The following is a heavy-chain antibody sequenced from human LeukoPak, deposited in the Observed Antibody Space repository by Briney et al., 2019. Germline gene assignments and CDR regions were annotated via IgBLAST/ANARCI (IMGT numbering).Heavy chain of an antibody. CDR1: GGSFSNYY. D-gene: IGHD2-2*02. J-gene: IGHJ4*02. CDR2: IYYSGST. CDR3: ARHYQPLLYPGAYFDY. Sequence: PSETLSLTCTVSGGSFSNYYWSWIRQPPGKGLEWIGYIYYSGSTNYNPSLKSRVTISVDTSRNQFSLKLSSVTAADTAVYYCARHYQPLLYPGAYFDYWGQGTLVTVSS. V-gene: IGHV4-59*08.